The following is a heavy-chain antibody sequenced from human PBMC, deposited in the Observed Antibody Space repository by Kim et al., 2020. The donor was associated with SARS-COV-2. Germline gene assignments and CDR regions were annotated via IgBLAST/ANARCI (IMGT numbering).Heavy chain of an antibody. Sequence: GGSLRLSCAASGFTFSSYAMSWVRQAPGKGLEWVSVISSSGDSTYYADSVKGRFTVSRDNSKNTLYLQMNSLRAEDMAVYYCAKDQGLDYYGSGSTFDYWGQGNLVTVSS. CDR2: ISSSGDST. CDR1: GFTFSSYA. V-gene: IGHV3-23*01. J-gene: IGHJ4*02. D-gene: IGHD3-10*01. CDR3: AKDQGLDYYGSGSTFDY.